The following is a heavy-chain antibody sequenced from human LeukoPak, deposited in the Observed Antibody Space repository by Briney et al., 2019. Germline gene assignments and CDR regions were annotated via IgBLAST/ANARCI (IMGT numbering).Heavy chain of an antibody. J-gene: IGHJ4*02. CDR2: ISSGGSYE. D-gene: IGHD3-10*01. CDR1: GFTFSSYA. CDR3: ARDSTYYYASGSSGPHYFDN. V-gene: IGHV3-30*01. Sequence: PGRSLRLSCAASGFTFSSYAMHWVRQAPGKGLEWVSIISSGGSYEYYADSVKGRFTISRDNSKNTLYLQLNSLRAEDTAVYYCARDSTYYYASGSSGPHYFDNWGQETLVTVSS.